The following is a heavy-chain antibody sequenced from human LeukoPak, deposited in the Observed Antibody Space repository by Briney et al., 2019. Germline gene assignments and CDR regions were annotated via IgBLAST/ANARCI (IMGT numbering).Heavy chain of an antibody. CDR1: GFTFSSYS. D-gene: IGHD5-18*01. Sequence: AGGSLRLSCAASGFTFSSYSMNWVRQAPGKGLEWVSSISSSSSYIYYADSVKGRFTISRDNAKNSLYLQMNSLRAEETAVYYCARSLGYSYGYVFDYWGQGTLVTVSS. CDR2: ISSSSSYI. J-gene: IGHJ4*02. V-gene: IGHV3-21*01. CDR3: ARSLGYSYGYVFDY.